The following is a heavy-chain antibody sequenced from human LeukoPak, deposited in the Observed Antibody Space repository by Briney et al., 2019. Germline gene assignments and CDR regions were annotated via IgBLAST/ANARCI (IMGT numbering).Heavy chain of an antibody. Sequence: SETLSLTCTVSGGSISSSSYYWGWIRQPPGKGLEWIGSIYYSGSTYYNPSLKSRVTISVDTSKNQFPLKLSSVTAADTAVYYCARVSSRYGSGPYMDVWGKGTTVTVSS. D-gene: IGHD3-10*01. CDR2: IYYSGST. CDR1: GGSISSSSYY. CDR3: ARVSSRYGSGPYMDV. J-gene: IGHJ6*03. V-gene: IGHV4-39*06.